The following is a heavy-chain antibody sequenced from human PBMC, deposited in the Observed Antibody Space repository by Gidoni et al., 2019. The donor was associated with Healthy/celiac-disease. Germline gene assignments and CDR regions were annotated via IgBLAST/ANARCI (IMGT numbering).Heavy chain of an antibody. CDR3: ARDLYYSGYDEPDLYDP. D-gene: IGHD5-12*01. CDR1: GFTFSSYS. Sequence: EVQLVESGGGLVKPGGSLRLSCAASGFTFSSYSMNWVRQAPGKGLEWVSYISSSSSYIYYADSGKGRFTISRDNAKNSLYLQMNSLRAEDTAVYYCARDLYYSGYDEPDLYDPWGQGTLVTVSS. V-gene: IGHV3-21*01. J-gene: IGHJ5*02. CDR2: ISSSSSYI.